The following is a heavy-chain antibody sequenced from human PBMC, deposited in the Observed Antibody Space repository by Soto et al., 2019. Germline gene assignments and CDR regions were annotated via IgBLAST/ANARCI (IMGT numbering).Heavy chain of an antibody. V-gene: IGHV5-51*01. Sequence: GESLKISCKGSGYSFTSYWIGWVRQMPGKGLEWMGIIYPGDSDTRYSPSFQGQVTISADKSISTAYLQWSSLKASDTAMYYWARHRYSSTYGMDVWGQGTTVTVAS. D-gene: IGHD6-13*01. J-gene: IGHJ6*02. CDR2: IYPGDSDT. CDR1: GYSFTSYW. CDR3: ARHRYSSTYGMDV.